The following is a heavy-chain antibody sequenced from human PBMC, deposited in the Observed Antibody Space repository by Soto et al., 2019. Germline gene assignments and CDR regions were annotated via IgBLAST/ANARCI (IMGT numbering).Heavy chain of an antibody. Sequence: GGSLRLSCAASGFTFSSYGMHWVRQAPGKGLEWVAVISYDGSNKYYADSVKGRFTISRDNSKNTLYLQMNSLRAEDTAVYNCARDFTVGAIYSGTYYYGMDVWGQGTTVIVSS. CDR1: GFTFSSYG. CDR3: ARDFTVGAIYSGTYYYGMDV. CDR2: ISYDGSNK. D-gene: IGHD1-26*01. J-gene: IGHJ6*02. V-gene: IGHV3-30*03.